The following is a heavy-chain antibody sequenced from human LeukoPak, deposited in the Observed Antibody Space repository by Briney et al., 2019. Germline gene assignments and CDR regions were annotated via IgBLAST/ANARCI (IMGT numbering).Heavy chain of an antibody. Sequence: GGSLRLSCAAPGFTFSTYSMNWVRQAPGKGLEWVSFIRHDSTDLYYADSVKGRFTISRDNVKNLLYLQMNSLTAEDAAVYYCARDWFGETVWGRGTLVTVSS. V-gene: IGHV3-48*01. D-gene: IGHD3-10*01. CDR1: GFTFSTYS. CDR3: ARDWFGETV. J-gene: IGHJ4*02. CDR2: IRHDSTDL.